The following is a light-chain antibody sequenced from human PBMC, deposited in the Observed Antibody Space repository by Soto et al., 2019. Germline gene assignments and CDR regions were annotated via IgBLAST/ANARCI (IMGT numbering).Light chain of an antibody. Sequence: DIPITKSPSSLSASRGNRVTITCRASQSSSSYLNWYQQKPGKAPKLLIYAASSLQSGVPSRFSGSGSGTDFTLTISSLQPEDFATYYCQQSYSTPYTFGQGTKLEIK. J-gene: IGKJ2*01. CDR3: QQSYSTPYT. V-gene: IGKV1-39*01. CDR1: QSSSSY. CDR2: AAS.